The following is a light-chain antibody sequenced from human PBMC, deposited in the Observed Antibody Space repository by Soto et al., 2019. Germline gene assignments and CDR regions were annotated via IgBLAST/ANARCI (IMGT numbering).Light chain of an antibody. J-gene: IGKJ1*01. CDR2: GAS. CDR1: QSVSST. CDR3: QQYGS. Sequence: EIVLTQSPCTLSLSAGERATLSCRASQSVSSTLAWYQQKPVQSPRLVIYGASSRATGIPDRVSGSGPGTDFTLTISRLEPDDVAVYYCQQYGSFGQGTKVDIK. V-gene: IGKV3-20*01.